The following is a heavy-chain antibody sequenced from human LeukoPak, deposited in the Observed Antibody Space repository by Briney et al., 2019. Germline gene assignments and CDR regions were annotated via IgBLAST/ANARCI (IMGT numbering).Heavy chain of an antibody. V-gene: IGHV3-66*02. J-gene: IGHJ3*02. Sequence: GGSLRLSCAASGFTVSSNYMSWVRQAPGKGLEWVSVIYSGGSTYYADSVKGRFTISRDNSKNTLYLQMNSMRAEDTAVYYCARIDTALENDAFDIRGQGTMVTVSS. CDR2: IYSGGST. CDR3: ARIDTALENDAFDI. CDR1: GFTVSSNY. D-gene: IGHD5-18*01.